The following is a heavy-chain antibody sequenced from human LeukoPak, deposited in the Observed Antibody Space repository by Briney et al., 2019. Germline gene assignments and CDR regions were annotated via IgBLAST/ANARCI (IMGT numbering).Heavy chain of an antibody. V-gene: IGHV3-30*02. CDR3: AKDMAPYSSGWADDAFDI. J-gene: IGHJ3*02. Sequence: GGSLRLSCAASGLTFSNYGMHWVRQAPGKGLEWVAFIRYDGGEQIYADSVKGRFTISRDNAKNSLYLQMNSLRAEDTALYYCAKDMAPYSSGWADDAFDIWGQGTMVTVSS. CDR2: IRYDGGEQ. CDR1: GLTFSNYG. D-gene: IGHD6-19*01.